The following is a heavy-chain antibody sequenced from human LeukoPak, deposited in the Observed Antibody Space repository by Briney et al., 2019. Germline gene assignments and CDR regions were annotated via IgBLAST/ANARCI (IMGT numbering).Heavy chain of an antibody. Sequence: SETLSLTCTVSGGSISSGGYSWSWIRQHPGKGLEWIGYIFYSGSTYYNPSLKSRVTISVDTSKNQFSLNLSSVTAADTAVYXCXXXYPXTANSDYWGQGTLVTX. V-gene: IGHV4-31*02. J-gene: IGHJ4*02. D-gene: IGHD4-17*01. CDR3: XXXYPXTANSDY. CDR2: IFYSGST. CDR1: GGSISSGGYS.